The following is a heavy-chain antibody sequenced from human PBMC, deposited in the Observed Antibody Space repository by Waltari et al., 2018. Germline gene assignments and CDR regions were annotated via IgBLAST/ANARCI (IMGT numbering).Heavy chain of an antibody. CDR2: IRYDGSNK. D-gene: IGHD2-2*01. CDR1: GFTFSSYG. V-gene: IGHV3-30*02. CDR3: AKDIGYCSSTSCYSFDY. Sequence: GGSLRLSCAASGFTFSSYGMHWVRQAPGKGLEWVAFIRYDGSNKYYADSVKGRFTISRDNSKNTLYLQMNSLRAEDTAVYYCAKDIGYCSSTSCYSFDYWGQGTLVTVSS. J-gene: IGHJ4*02.